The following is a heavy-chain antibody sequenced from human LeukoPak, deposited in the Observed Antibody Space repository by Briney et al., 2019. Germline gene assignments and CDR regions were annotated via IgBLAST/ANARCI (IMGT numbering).Heavy chain of an antibody. J-gene: IGHJ4*02. V-gene: IGHV1-69*01. CDR1: GGTFSSYA. Sequence: SVKVSCNASGGTFSSYAISWVRQAPGQGLERMXXIIPIFGTANYAQKFQGRGTITADESTSTAYMELSSLRSEDTAVYYCARRRSSSWYGYFDFWGQGTLVTVSS. D-gene: IGHD6-13*01. CDR3: ARRRSSSWYGYFDF. CDR2: IIPIFGTA.